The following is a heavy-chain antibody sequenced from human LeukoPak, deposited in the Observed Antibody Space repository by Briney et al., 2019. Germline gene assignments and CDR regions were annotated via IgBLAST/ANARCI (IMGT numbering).Heavy chain of an antibody. D-gene: IGHD3-10*02. CDR2: ISGSGGST. CDR3: AELGITMIGGV. CDR1: GFTFSSDA. V-gene: IGHV3-23*01. J-gene: IGHJ6*04. Sequence: GGSLRLSCAASGFTFSSDAMSWVRQAPGKGLEWVSAISGSGGSTYYADSVKGRFTVSRDNAKNSLYLQMNSLRAGDTAVYYCAELGITMIGGVWGKGTTVTISS.